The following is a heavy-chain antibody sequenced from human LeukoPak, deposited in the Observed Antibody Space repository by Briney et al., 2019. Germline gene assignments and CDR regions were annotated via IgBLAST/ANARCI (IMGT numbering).Heavy chain of an antibody. CDR2: ISSSSSYI. Sequence: GGSLRLSCAASGFTFSSYSMNWVRQAPGKGLEWVSSISSSSSYIYYADSVKGRFTISRDNAKNSLYLQMNSLRAEDTAVYYRARCTSGYSGYDLVSDFDYWGQGTLVTVSS. CDR1: GFTFSSYS. D-gene: IGHD5-12*01. J-gene: IGHJ4*02. V-gene: IGHV3-21*01. CDR3: ARCTSGYSGYDLVSDFDY.